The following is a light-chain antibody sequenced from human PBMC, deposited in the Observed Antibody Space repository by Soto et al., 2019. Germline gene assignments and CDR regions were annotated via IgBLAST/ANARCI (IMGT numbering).Light chain of an antibody. J-gene: IGLJ1*01. CDR1: TSDVGDYNY. CDR2: DVS. CDR3: CSYAGGPYV. Sequence: QSALTQPRSVSGSPGQSVTISCTGTTSDVGDYNYVSWYQQHPGNAPKLMIYDVSKRPSGVPDRFSGSKSGNTASLTISGLHAEDETDYYCCSYAGGPYVFGTGTKLTVL. V-gene: IGLV2-11*01.